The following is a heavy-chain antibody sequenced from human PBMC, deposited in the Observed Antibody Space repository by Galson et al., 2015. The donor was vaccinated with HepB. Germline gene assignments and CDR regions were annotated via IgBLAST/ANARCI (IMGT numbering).Heavy chain of an antibody. V-gene: IGHV1-18*01. CDR2: INPYNGNT. J-gene: IGHJ4*02. Sequence: SVKVSCKAYRYTFTKFGISWVRQAHGQGLEWMGWINPYNGNTNYAQKFQGRVIMTTDTSTSTAYMELRSLRSDDTAVYYCARGGMATIGGPTFDYWGQGTLVTVSS. D-gene: IGHD5-24*01. CDR3: ARGGMATIGGPTFDY. CDR1: RYTFTKFG.